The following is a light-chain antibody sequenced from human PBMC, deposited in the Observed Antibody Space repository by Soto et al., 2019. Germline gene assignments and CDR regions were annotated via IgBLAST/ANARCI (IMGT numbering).Light chain of an antibody. Sequence: DIQMSQSPSSLSASVGDRVTITCQASQDITNYLNWYQHKPGKAPKLLIYDASILEAGVPPRFSGSGSGTDFTLTISSLQPEDIATYYCQHCDYLPIFGPGTTVDFK. CDR2: DAS. J-gene: IGKJ3*01. V-gene: IGKV1-33*01. CDR1: QDITNY. CDR3: QHCDYLPI.